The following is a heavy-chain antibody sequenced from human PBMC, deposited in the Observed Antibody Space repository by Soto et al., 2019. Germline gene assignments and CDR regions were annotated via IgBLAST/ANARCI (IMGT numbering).Heavy chain of an antibody. CDR2: FDPEDGET. J-gene: IGHJ6*03. V-gene: IGHV1-24*01. CDR3: ATRYCTNGVCYTGGDYYYYMDV. Sequence: ASVKVSCKVSGYTLTELSMHWVRQAPGKGLEWMGGFDPEDGETIYAQKFQGRVTMTEDTSTDTAYMELSSLRSEDTAVYYCATRYCTNGVCYTGGDYYYYMDVWGKGTTVTVSS. CDR1: GYTLTELS. D-gene: IGHD2-8*01.